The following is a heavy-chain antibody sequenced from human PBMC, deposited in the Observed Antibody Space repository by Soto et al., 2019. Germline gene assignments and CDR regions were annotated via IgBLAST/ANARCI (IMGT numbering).Heavy chain of an antibody. V-gene: IGHV3-15*01. Sequence: EVQLVESGGGLVKPGGSLRLSCAASGFTFSNAWMSWVRQAPGKGLEWVGRIKSKTDGGTTDYAAPVKGRFTISRDDSKNTLYLQMNSLKTEDTAVHYCTTEPYSSSWGDYWGQGTLVTVSS. D-gene: IGHD6-13*01. CDR1: GFTFSNAW. J-gene: IGHJ4*02. CDR3: TTEPYSSSWGDY. CDR2: IKSKTDGGTT.